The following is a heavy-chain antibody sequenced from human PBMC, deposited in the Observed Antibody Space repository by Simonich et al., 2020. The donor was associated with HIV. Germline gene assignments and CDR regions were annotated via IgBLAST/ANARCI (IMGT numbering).Heavy chain of an antibody. CDR3: ARRHPTTVTTPYFDY. V-gene: IGHV4-34*01. D-gene: IGHD4-17*01. Sequence: QVQLQQWGAGLLKPSETLSLSCAVYGGSFSGYYLSWIRQPPGKGLEWIGEINHSGSTNYNPSLKSRVTISVDTSKNQFSLKLSSVTAADTAVYYCARRHPTTVTTPYFDYWGQGTLVTVSS. CDR1: GGSFSGYY. CDR2: INHSGST. J-gene: IGHJ4*02.